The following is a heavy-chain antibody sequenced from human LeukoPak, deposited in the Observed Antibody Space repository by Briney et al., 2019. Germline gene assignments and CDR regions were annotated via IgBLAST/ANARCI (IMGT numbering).Heavy chain of an antibody. V-gene: IGHV3-30*02. Sequence: GGSLRLSCAASGFPFSGSTLHWVRQAPGKGLEWVAFIRYDGSNKYYADSVKGRFTISRDNSKNTLYLQMNSLRAEDTAVYYCAKGRSVIVVVPAAILSWGQGTLVTVSS. CDR3: AKGRSVIVVVPAAILS. CDR1: GFPFSGST. J-gene: IGHJ4*02. CDR2: IRYDGSNK. D-gene: IGHD2-2*01.